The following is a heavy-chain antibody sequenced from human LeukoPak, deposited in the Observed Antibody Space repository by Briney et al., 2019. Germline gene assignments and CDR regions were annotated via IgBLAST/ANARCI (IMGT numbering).Heavy chain of an antibody. D-gene: IGHD3-10*01. CDR2: MNPNSGNT. Sequence: ASVTVSCKASGYTFTSYDINWVRQATGQGLEWMGWMNPNSGNTGYAHKFQGKVTMTRNTSISTAYMELSSLRSEDTAVYYCATGPRACFDYWGQGTLVTVSS. J-gene: IGHJ4*02. CDR3: ATGPRACFDY. V-gene: IGHV1-8*01. CDR1: GYTFTSYD.